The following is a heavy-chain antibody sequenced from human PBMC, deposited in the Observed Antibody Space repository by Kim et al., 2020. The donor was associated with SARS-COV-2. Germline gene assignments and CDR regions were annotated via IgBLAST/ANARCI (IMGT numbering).Heavy chain of an antibody. D-gene: IGHD2-15*01. J-gene: IGHJ4*02. CDR1: GFTFSSYG. V-gene: IGHV3-33*01. CDR2: IWYDGSNK. Sequence: GGSLRLSCAASGFTFSSYGMHWVRQAPGKGLEWVAVIWYDGSNKYYADSVKGRFTISRDNSKNTLYLQMNSLRAEDTAVYYCAGQTPRRYCSGGSCYSGLIDYWGQGTLVTVSS. CDR3: AGQTPRRYCSGGSCYSGLIDY.